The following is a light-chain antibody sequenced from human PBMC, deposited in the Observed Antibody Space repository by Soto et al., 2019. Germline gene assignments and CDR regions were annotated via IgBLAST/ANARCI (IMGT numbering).Light chain of an antibody. CDR3: QQYNNWPPTT. J-gene: IGKJ5*01. Sequence: EIVMTQSPATLSVSPGERATLSCRASQSVSNNLAWYQQKPGQAPRLLIYLASTRATGIPARFSGSGSVTEFTLTITSLQSEDFAVYYCQQYNNWPPTTFGQGTRLEIK. CDR2: LAS. CDR1: QSVSNN. V-gene: IGKV3D-15*01.